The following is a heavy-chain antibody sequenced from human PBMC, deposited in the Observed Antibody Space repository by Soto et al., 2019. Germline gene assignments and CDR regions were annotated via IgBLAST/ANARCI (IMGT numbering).Heavy chain of an antibody. CDR3: ARGLYNWNYFDY. D-gene: IGHD1-20*01. Sequence: QVQLQESGPGLVKPSQTLSLTCTVSGGSISSGGYYWSWIRQHPGKGLEWIGYIYYNGSTHYNPSLTSRVTISVDTSKNQCSLKLSSVTAADTAVYYCARGLYNWNYFDYWGQGSLVTVSS. V-gene: IGHV4-31*03. J-gene: IGHJ4*02. CDR2: IYYNGST. CDR1: GGSISSGGYY.